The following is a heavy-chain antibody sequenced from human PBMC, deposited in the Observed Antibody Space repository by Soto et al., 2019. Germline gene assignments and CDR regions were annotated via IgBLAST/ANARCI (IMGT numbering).Heavy chain of an antibody. J-gene: IGHJ4*02. CDR3: ARDSYDSSGSSGYSFDY. D-gene: IGHD3-22*01. V-gene: IGHV4-30-4*01. CDR2: IYYSGST. CDR1: GGSISSGDYY. Sequence: QVQLQESGPGLVKPSQTLSLTCTVSGGSISSGDYYWNWIRQPPGKGLEWIGYIYYSGSTYYNPSPKRRVTLSVDTSKNQFSLKLSSVTAADTAVYYCARDSYDSSGSSGYSFDYWGQGTLVTVSS.